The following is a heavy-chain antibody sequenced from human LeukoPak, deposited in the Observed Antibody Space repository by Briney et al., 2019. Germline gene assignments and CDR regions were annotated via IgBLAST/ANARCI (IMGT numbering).Heavy chain of an antibody. J-gene: IGHJ5*02. CDR3: ARAEDQGRYFDWLPGFAP. Sequence: SVNVSCKASGYTFTSYGISWVRQAPGQGLEWMGGVLPIFGTAIYAQKWQGRVTITADESTSTAYMELKSLRSEDTAIYYCARAEDQGRYFDWLPGFAPWGQGTLVIVSS. V-gene: IGHV1-69*13. CDR2: VLPIFGTA. D-gene: IGHD3-9*01. CDR1: GYTFTSYG.